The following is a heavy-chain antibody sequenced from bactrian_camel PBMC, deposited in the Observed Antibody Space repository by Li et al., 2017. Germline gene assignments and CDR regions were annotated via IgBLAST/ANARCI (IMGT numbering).Heavy chain of an antibody. D-gene: IGHD2*01. CDR2: INSDGST. CDR3: AAVAFNCPVRWTTPNFFDY. V-gene: IGHV3S55*01. CDR1: GVTFVGSD. J-gene: IGHJ6*01. Sequence: HVQLVESGGGSAQTGGSLTLSCTGSGVTFVGSDMGWYRQAPGNECELVSTINSDGSTNYADSVKGRFTISQDHAKNTVYLQMDSLKPDDSGVYYCAAVAFNCPVRWTTPNFFDYWGQGTQVTVS.